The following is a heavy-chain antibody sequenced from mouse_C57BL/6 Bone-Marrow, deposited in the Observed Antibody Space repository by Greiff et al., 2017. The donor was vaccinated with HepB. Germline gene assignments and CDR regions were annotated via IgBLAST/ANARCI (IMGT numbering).Heavy chain of an antibody. CDR2: INPSSGYT. CDR1: GYTFTSYT. Sequence: QVQLKESGAELARPGASVKMSCKASGYTFTSYTMHWVKQRPGQGLEWIGYINPSSGYTKYNQKFKDKATLTADKSSSTAYMQLSSLTSEDSAVYFCARSGITTVVGDWYFDVWGTGTTVTVSS. D-gene: IGHD1-1*01. J-gene: IGHJ1*03. V-gene: IGHV1-4*01. CDR3: ARSGITTVVGDWYFDV.